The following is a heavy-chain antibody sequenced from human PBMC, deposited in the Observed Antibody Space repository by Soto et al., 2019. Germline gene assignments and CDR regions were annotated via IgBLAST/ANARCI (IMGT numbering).Heavy chain of an antibody. Sequence: PGGSLRLSCAASGFTFSSYAVSWVRQAPGKGLEWVSAISGGGGSTYYADSVKGRFTSSRGNSKNTLYLQMNSLRAEDTAVYYCAKLDCSGGSCYGVDVWGQGTTVTVSS. CDR2: ISGGGGST. J-gene: IGHJ6*02. V-gene: IGHV3-23*01. CDR3: AKLDCSGGSCYGVDV. D-gene: IGHD2-15*01. CDR1: GFTFSSYA.